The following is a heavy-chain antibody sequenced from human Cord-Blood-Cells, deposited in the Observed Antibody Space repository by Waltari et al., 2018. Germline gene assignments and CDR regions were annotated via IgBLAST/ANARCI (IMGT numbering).Heavy chain of an antibody. CDR2: INHSGST. D-gene: IGHD2-2*01. V-gene: IGHV4-34*01. CDR3: ARTIPPLSEEDWYFDL. J-gene: IGHJ2*01. CDR1: GGSFSGYY. Sequence: QVQLQQWGAGLLKPSETLSLTCAVYGGSFSGYYWSWIRQPPGKGLEWIGEINHSGSTNYNPSPKRRVTISVDTSKNQFSLKLSSVTAADTAVYYCARTIPPLSEEDWYFDLWGRGTLVTVSS.